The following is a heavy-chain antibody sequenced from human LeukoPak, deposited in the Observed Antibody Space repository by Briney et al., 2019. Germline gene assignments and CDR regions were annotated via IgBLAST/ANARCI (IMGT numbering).Heavy chain of an antibody. V-gene: IGHV3-9*01. CDR3: AKGGGGSYYRSFDY. D-gene: IGHD3-10*01. J-gene: IGHJ4*02. CDR1: GFTIDDYA. CDR2: ISWNSGSI. Sequence: GGSLRLSCAASGFTIDDYAMHWVRQAPGKGLEWVSGISWNSGSIDYADSVKGRFTISRDNAKNSLYLQMNSLRAEDTALYYCAKGGGGSYYRSFDYWGQGTLVTVSS.